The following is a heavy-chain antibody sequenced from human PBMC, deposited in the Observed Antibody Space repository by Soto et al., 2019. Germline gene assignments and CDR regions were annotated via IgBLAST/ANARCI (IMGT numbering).Heavy chain of an antibody. CDR1: GDSVSSNSVV. D-gene: IGHD3-22*01. CDR3: ARLRGNSWLDY. J-gene: IGHJ4*02. Sequence: QVQLQQSGPGLVKPSQTLSLTCAISGDSVSSNSVVWNWLRQSPSGGVEWLGRRYYRYKRYSEYAISVQSRITVNAETSKNQLSLLLDSVAPDDTAVYYCARLRGNSWLDYWGQGTLVTVSS. CDR2: RYYRYKRYS. V-gene: IGHV6-1*01.